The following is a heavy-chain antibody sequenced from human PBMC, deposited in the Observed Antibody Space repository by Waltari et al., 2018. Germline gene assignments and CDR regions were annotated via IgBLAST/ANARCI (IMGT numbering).Heavy chain of an antibody. D-gene: IGHD5-12*01. J-gene: IGHJ4*02. CDR3: AGDRLRDGYNHPDY. Sequence: EVQLVESGGGLVKPGASLSLSCAASGSSSSDYTMHWVRQAPGKGLEGVPVISGTSSDTYNADSMKGRFTISRGNAKNLLYLHMNSLRAEDTAVYYGAGDRLRDGYNHPDYWGPGTLVTVSS. V-gene: IGHV3-21*06. CDR1: GSSSSDYT. CDR2: ISGTSSDT.